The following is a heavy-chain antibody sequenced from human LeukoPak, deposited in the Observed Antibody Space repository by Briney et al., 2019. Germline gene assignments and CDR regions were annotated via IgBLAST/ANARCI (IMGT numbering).Heavy chain of an antibody. Sequence: GGSLRLSCAASGFTFSSYTMHWVRQAPGKGLEWVAVISYDGSNKYYADSMKGRFTISRDNSKNTLYLQMNSLRAEDTAVYYCAREGTTVSLDFDYWGQGTLVTVSS. CDR3: AREGTTVSLDFDY. D-gene: IGHD4-11*01. CDR2: ISYDGSNK. V-gene: IGHV3-30*04. CDR1: GFTFSSYT. J-gene: IGHJ4*02.